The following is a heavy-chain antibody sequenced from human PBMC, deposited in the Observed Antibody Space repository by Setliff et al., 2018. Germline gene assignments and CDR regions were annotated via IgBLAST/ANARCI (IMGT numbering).Heavy chain of an antibody. CDR1: GFTFGDFA. CDR3: AKFFHSGSYFPSGGFDF. V-gene: IGHV3-23*01. J-gene: IGHJ4*02. Sequence: PGGSLRLSCAASGFTFGDFAMTWVRQAPGKGLEWVSGSGGRGISTYYADSVKGRFIISRYNSENTLYLQMNSLRAEDTAIYYCAKFFHSGSYFPSGGFDFWGQGTLVTVSS. D-gene: IGHD1-26*01. CDR2: SGGRGIST.